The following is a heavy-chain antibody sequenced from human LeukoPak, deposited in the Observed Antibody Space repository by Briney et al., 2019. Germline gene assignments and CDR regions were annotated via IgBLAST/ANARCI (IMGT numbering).Heavy chain of an antibody. CDR3: ARVAQLERRRTASDAFDI. D-gene: IGHD1-1*01. CDR2: VYSSGST. V-gene: IGHV4-4*07. CDR1: GGSISNYW. Sequence: PSETLSLTCSVSGGSISNYWWSWIRQPAGKGLEWIGRVYSSGSTDYNASLKSRVTMSIDTSKNQFSLTLTSVTAADTAVYYCARVAQLERRRTASDAFDIWGQGTMVTVSS. J-gene: IGHJ3*02.